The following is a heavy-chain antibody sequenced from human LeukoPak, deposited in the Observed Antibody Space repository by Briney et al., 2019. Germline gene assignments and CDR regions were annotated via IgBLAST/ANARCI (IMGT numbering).Heavy chain of an antibody. V-gene: IGHV1-69*13. D-gene: IGHD3-16*01. J-gene: IGHJ4*02. CDR3: ARWGVATKTFDY. CDR1: GGTFSSYA. Sequence: SVKVSCKASGGTFSSYAISWVRQAPGQGLEWMGGIIPIFGTANYAQKFQGRVTITADESTSTAYMELSSLRSEDTAVYYCARWGVATKTFDYWGQGTLVTVSS. CDR2: IIPIFGTA.